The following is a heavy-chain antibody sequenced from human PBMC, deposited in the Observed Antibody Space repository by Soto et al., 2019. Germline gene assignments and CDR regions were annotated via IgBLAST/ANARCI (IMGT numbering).Heavy chain of an antibody. CDR3: ARGGVYGPDHCYRAIDV. D-gene: IGHD2-21*01. J-gene: IGHJ6*02. CDR1: GFNFKGYG. V-gene: IGHV3-23*01. CDR2: INFFLGKT. Sequence: GSLRLSCAASGFNFKGYGISWVRQSPEKGLEWVASINFFLGKTYYADSVKGRSTISTDDAKDTVYLHLNSLRTDDTAMYYCARGGVYGPDHCYRAIDVWGRGSPVTVSS.